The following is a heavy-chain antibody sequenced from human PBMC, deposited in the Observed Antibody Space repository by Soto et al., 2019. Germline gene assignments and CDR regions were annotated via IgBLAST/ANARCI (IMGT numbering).Heavy chain of an antibody. CDR1: GYTFTSYG. V-gene: IGHV1-18*01. J-gene: IGHJ3*02. CDR3: ARDVAHIVVVIAIQSAFDI. D-gene: IGHD2-21*01. Sequence: ASVKVSCKASGYTFTSYGISWVRQAPGQGLEWMGWISAYNGNTYYAQKLQGRVTMTTDTSTSTAYMELRSLRSDDTAVYYCARDVAHIVVVIAIQSAFDIWGQGTMVTVSS. CDR2: ISAYNGNT.